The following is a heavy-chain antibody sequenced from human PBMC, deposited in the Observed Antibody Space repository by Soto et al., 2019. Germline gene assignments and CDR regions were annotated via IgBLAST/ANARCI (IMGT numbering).Heavy chain of an antibody. CDR2: INHSGST. CDR1: GGSFSGYY. Sequence: SETGSLTCAVYGGSFSGYYWSWIRQPPGKGLEWIGEINHSGSTNYNPSLKSRVTISVDTSKDQFSLKLSSVTAADTSVYYCARAIRGLRYFDWLFPWFDPWGQGTLVTVSS. CDR3: ARAIRGLRYFDWLFPWFDP. J-gene: IGHJ5*02. V-gene: IGHV4-34*01. D-gene: IGHD3-9*01.